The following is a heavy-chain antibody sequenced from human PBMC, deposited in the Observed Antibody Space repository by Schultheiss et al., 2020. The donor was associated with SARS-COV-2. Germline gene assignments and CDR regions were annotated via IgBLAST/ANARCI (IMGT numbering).Heavy chain of an antibody. V-gene: IGHV3-23*01. CDR2: ISGSGGST. CDR3: ARAGNSGYDSGYYYGMDV. Sequence: GGSLRLSCAASGFTFSSYAMSWVRQAPGKGLEWVSAISGSGGSTYYADSLKGRFTISRDNAKNSLFLQMNSLRAEDTAVYYCARAGNSGYDSGYYYGMDVWGQGTTVTVSS. CDR1: GFTFSSYA. J-gene: IGHJ6*02. D-gene: IGHD5-12*01.